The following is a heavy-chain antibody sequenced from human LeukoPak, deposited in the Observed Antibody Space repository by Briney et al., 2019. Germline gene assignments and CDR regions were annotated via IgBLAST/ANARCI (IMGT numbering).Heavy chain of an antibody. CDR3: ARGPYSYDSSGAFDI. V-gene: IGHV4-39*07. CDR2: IYYSGST. J-gene: IGHJ3*02. CDR1: GVSISSSSYY. D-gene: IGHD3-22*01. Sequence: SETLSLTCSVSGVSISSSSYYWGWTRQPPGKGLEWIGNIYYSGSTNYNPSLKSRVTISVDTSKNQFSLKLSSVTAADTAVYFCARGPYSYDSSGAFDIWGQGTVTVSS.